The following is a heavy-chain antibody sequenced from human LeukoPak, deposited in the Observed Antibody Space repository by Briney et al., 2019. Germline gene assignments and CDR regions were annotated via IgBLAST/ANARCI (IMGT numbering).Heavy chain of an antibody. Sequence: SVTVSCMDSGYTFIGYHIHWVRQAPQPGLNSMGSLNPSTGVTNNAQKFQGRVTMTRDTSISTAYIELSSLRSDDTAVYYCARDQYCTSTGCYPYFHFWGQGTLVTVSS. D-gene: IGHD2-2*01. CDR2: LNPSTGVT. V-gene: IGHV1-2*02. CDR1: GYTFIGYH. CDR3: ARDQYCTSTGCYPYFHF. J-gene: IGHJ4*02.